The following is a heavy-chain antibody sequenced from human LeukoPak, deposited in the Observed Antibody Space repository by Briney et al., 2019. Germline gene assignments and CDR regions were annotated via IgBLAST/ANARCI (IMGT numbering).Heavy chain of an antibody. V-gene: IGHV3-30*18. CDR3: AKDGPYTISFDD. Sequence: GGCLRLFYAASELICSRYGMHWVRRGSGKGSVEVTAISPGGDNEYYADSVKGRITISRDNCKNTLYLQMNSLRSDDTTVYYCAKDGPYTISFDDWGKGALVIVSS. CDR1: ELICSRYG. D-gene: IGHD2-2*02. J-gene: IGHJ4*01. CDR2: ISPGGDNE.